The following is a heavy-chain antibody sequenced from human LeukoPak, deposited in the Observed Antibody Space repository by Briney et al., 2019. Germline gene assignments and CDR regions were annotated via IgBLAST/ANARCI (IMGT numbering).Heavy chain of an antibody. CDR2: ISGSGGGT. CDR1: GFTFSSYA. J-gene: IGHJ6*02. CDR3: AKAPPSSYYYYYGMDV. V-gene: IGHV3-23*01. Sequence: PGGSLRLSCAVSGFTFSSYAMRWVRQAPGKGLEWVSAISGSGGGTYYADSVKGRLTISRDISKNTLYLQMNSLRAEDTAVYYCAKAPPSSYYYYYGMDVWGQGTTVTVSS. D-gene: IGHD6-13*01.